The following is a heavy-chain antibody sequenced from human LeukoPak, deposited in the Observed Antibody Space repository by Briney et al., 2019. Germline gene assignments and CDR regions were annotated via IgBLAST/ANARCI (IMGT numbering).Heavy chain of an antibody. CDR2: IYYSGST. CDR3: ARESAGLDY. Sequence: SETLSLTCTVSGGSISSYYWSWIRQPPGKGLEWIGYIYYSGSTNYNPSLKSRVTISVDTSKNQFSLKLSSVTAADTAVYYCARESAGLDYWGQGTLVTVSS. CDR1: GGSISSYY. V-gene: IGHV4-59*01. J-gene: IGHJ4*02.